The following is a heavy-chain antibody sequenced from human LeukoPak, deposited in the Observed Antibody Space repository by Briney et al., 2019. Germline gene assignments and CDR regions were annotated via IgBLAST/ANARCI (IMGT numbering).Heavy chain of an antibody. CDR1: GFSFSSYT. Sequence: PGGSLRLSCAASGFSFSSYTMNRVRQAPGKGLEWVSSISSSSYIYYADSVKGRFTISRDDAKNSLYLQMNSLRAEDTAVYYCAREGGYDFWSGPGMDVWGQGTTVTVSS. D-gene: IGHD3-3*01. V-gene: IGHV3-21*01. CDR3: AREGGYDFWSGPGMDV. CDR2: ISSSSYI. J-gene: IGHJ6*02.